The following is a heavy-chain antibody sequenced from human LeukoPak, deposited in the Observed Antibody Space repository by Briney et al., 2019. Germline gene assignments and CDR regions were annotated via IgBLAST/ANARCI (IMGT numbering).Heavy chain of an antibody. CDR3: ARDMKVTGTTAFDY. CDR1: GFTFSSYS. CDR2: ISSSSSYI. J-gene: IGHJ4*02. Sequence: GGSLRLSCAASGFTFSSYSMNWVRQAPGKGLEWVSSISSSSSYIYYADSVKGRFTISRDNAKNSLYLQMNSLRAEDTAVYYWARDMKVTGTTAFDYWGQGTLVTVSS. D-gene: IGHD1-20*01. V-gene: IGHV3-21*01.